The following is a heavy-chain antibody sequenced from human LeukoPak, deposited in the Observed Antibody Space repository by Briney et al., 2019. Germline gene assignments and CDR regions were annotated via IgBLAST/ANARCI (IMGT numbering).Heavy chain of an antibody. CDR3: ARGPLRVYELSNWFDP. CDR2: ISAYNGNT. J-gene: IGHJ5*02. V-gene: IGHV1-18*01. CDR1: GYTFTSYG. Sequence: ASVKVSCKASGYTFTSYGISWVRQAPGQGLEWMGWISAYNGNTNYAQKLQGRVTMTTDTSTSTAYMELRSLRPDDTAVYYCARGPLRVYELSNWFDPWGQGTLVTVSS. D-gene: IGHD5/OR15-5a*01.